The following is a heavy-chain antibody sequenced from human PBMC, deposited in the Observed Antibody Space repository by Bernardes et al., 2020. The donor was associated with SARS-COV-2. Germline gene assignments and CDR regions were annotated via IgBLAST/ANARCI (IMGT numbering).Heavy chain of an antibody. CDR1: GGSFSGYY. CDR2: INHSGST. D-gene: IGHD2-2*01. V-gene: IGHV4-34*01. Sequence: SETLSLTCAVYGGSFSGYYWSWIRQPPGKGLEWIGEINHSGSTNYNPSLKSRVTISVDTSKNQFSLKLSSVTAADTAVYYCAKDGAYCSSTSCFYYYYYYYMDVWGKGTTVTVSS. CDR3: AKDGAYCSSTSCFYYYYYYYMDV. J-gene: IGHJ6*03.